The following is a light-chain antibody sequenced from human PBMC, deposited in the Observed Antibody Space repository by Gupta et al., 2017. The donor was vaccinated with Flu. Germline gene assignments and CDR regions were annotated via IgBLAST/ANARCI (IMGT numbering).Light chain of an antibody. V-gene: IGLV2-18*02. Sequence: QSALTQPPSVSGSPGQSVTISCTGTSSDVGSYNRVSWYQQPPGTAPKRMIYDVSNRPSGVPDRFSGSKSGNTASLTISGLQADDEADYYCSTDTSSSTYVFGTGTKVTVL. J-gene: IGLJ1*01. CDR2: DVS. CDR3: STDTSSSTYV. CDR1: SSDVGSYNR.